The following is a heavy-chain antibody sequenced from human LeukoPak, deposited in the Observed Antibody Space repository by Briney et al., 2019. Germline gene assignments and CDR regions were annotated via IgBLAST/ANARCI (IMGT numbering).Heavy chain of an antibody. J-gene: IGHJ6*03. CDR2: IYYSGST. V-gene: IGHV4-30-4*08. CDR3: ARGRVAARRGGYYYMDV. D-gene: IGHD6-6*01. Sequence: SETLSLTCTVSGGSISSGDYYWSWIRQPPGKGLEWIGYIYYSGSTYYNPSLKSRVTISVDTSKNQFSLKLSSVTAADTAVYYCARGRVAARRGGYYYMDVWGKGTTVTVSS. CDR1: GGSISSGDYY.